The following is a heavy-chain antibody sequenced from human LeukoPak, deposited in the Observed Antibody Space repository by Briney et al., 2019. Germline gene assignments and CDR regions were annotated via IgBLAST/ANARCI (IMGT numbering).Heavy chain of an antibody. J-gene: IGHJ4*02. D-gene: IGHD1-26*01. CDR2: IWHSGIA. V-gene: IGHV4-59*08. Sequence: SETLSLTCTVSGGTISSYYWGWIRQPPGKGLEWIGNIWHSGIAYYNSSLRSRVTISVDTSKNQFSLNLSSVTAADTAVYYCARVGNWDPVYYFDFWGQGTPVTVSS. CDR3: ARVGNWDPVYYFDF. CDR1: GGTISSYY.